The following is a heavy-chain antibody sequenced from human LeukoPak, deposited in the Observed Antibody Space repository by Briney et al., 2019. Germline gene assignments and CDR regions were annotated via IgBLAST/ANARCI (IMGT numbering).Heavy chain of an antibody. V-gene: IGHV3-30-3*01. CDR2: ISYDGSNK. CDR3: ARVRPHYCSSTSCSNWFDP. CDR1: GFTFSSYA. Sequence: PGGSLRLSCAASGFTFSSYAMHWVRQAPGKGLEWVAVISYDGSNKYYADSVKGRFTISRDNSKNSLYLQMNSLRAEDTAVYYCARVRPHYCSSTSCSNWFDPWGQGTLVTVSS. D-gene: IGHD2-2*01. J-gene: IGHJ5*02.